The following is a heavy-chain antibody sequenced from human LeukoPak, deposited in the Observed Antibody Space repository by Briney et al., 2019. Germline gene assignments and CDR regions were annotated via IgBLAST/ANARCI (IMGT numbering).Heavy chain of an antibody. V-gene: IGHV3-53*01. CDR1: GFSVSSSH. J-gene: IGHJ3*01. Sequence: PGGSLRLSCAAAGFSVSSSHMSWVRQAPGKGPEWVSLIYSGGSTHHADSVKGRFTISRNNSKNTLYLQMNSLRDEDTAVYYCARDEYTSRDYAFHVWGQGTMVTVSS. CDR3: ARDEYTSRDYAFHV. CDR2: IYSGGST. D-gene: IGHD6-6*01.